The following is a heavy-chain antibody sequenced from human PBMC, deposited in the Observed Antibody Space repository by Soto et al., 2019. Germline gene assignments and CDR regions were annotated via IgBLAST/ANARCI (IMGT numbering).Heavy chain of an antibody. J-gene: IGHJ4*02. D-gene: IGHD7-27*01. CDR1: GGTFSSYA. Sequence: ASVKVSCKASGGTFSSYAISWVRQAPGQGLEWMGGIIPILGIANYAQKFQGRVTITADKSTSTAYMELSSLRSEDTAVYYCARVDRGHGDPHFDYWGQGTLVTVSS. V-gene: IGHV1-69*10. CDR3: ARVDRGHGDPHFDY. CDR2: IIPILGIA.